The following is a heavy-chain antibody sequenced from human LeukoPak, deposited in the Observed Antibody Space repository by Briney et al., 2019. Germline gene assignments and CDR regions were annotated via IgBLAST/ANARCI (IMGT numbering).Heavy chain of an antibody. V-gene: IGHV4-61*02. Sequence: KASETLSLTCTVSGGSISSGSYYWSWIRQPAGKGLEWIGRIYTSGSTNYNPSLKSRVTISVDTSKNQFSLKLSSVTAADTAVYYCARGPNLLWPGESWGQGTLITVSS. CDR3: ARGPNLLWPGES. CDR2: IYTSGST. D-gene: IGHD3-10*01. J-gene: IGHJ4*02. CDR1: GGSISSGSYY.